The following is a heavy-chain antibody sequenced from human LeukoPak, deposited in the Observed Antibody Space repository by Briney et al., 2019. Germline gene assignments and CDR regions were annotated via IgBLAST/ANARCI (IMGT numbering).Heavy chain of an antibody. D-gene: IGHD3-10*01. CDR1: GGSISSGGYY. CDR2: IYYSGST. CDR3: ASQERSVFHAFDI. J-gene: IGHJ3*02. Sequence: SETLSLTCTVSGGSISSGGYYWSWIRQHPGKGLEWIGYIYYSGSTYYNPSLKSRVTISVDTSKNQFSLKLSSVTAADTAVYYCASQERSVFHAFDIWGQGTMVTVSS. V-gene: IGHV4-31*03.